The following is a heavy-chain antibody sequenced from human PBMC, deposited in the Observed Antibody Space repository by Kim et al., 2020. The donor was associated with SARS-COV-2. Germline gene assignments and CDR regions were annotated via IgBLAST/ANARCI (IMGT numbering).Heavy chain of an antibody. J-gene: IGHJ4*02. V-gene: IGHV4-39*01. CDR1: GGSISSSSYY. D-gene: IGHD6-13*01. Sequence: SETLSLTCTVSGGSISSSSYYWGWIRQPPGKGLEWIGSIYYSGSTYYNPSLKSRVTISVDTSKNQFSLKLSSVTAADTAVYYCASLIAAAVGVDYWGQGTLVTVSS. CDR3: ASLIAAAVGVDY. CDR2: IYYSGST.